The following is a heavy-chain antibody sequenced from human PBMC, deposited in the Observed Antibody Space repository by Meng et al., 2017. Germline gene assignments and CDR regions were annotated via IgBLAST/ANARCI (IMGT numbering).Heavy chain of an antibody. CDR2: IDWDDDK. D-gene: IGHD1-26*01. CDR3: ARTGGSYYGYFDY. V-gene: IGHV2-70*04. Sequence: SGPTLVKPTQTLTLTCTFSGFSLSTSEMRVSWTRQPPGKALEWLARIDWDDDKFYSTSLKTRLTISKDTSKNQVVLTMTNMDPVDTATYYFARTGGSYYGYFDYWGQGTLVTVSS. J-gene: IGHJ4*02. CDR1: GFSLSTSEMR.